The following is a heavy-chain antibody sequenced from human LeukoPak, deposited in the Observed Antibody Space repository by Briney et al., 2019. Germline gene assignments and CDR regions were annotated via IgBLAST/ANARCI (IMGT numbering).Heavy chain of an antibody. CDR3: ARSFLSIAAAATDY. J-gene: IGHJ4*02. D-gene: IGHD6-13*01. CDR2: ISSSSSYI. CDR1: GSTVSSYS. V-gene: IGHV3-21*01. Sequence: GGSLRPSCAASGSTVSSYSMNWVRQDPGKGLEWVSSISSSSSYIYYAESLKGRFTISRDNAKNSLYLQMNSLRAEDTAVYYCARSFLSIAAAATDYWGQGTLVTVSS.